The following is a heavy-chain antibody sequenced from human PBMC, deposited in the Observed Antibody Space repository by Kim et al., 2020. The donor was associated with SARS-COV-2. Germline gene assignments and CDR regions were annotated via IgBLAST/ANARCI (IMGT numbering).Heavy chain of an antibody. V-gene: IGHV3-30*18. Sequence: GGSLRLSCAASGFTFSSYGMHWVRQAPGKGLEWVAVISYDGSNKYYADSVKGRFTISRDNSKNTLYLQMNSLRAEDTAVYYCAKDGSGLYYYYGMDVWGQGTTVTVSS. CDR1: GFTFSSYG. CDR3: AKDGSGLYYYYGMDV. D-gene: IGHD6-19*01. CDR2: ISYDGSNK. J-gene: IGHJ6*02.